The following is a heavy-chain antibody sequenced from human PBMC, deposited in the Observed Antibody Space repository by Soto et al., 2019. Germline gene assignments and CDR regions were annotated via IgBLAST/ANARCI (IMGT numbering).Heavy chain of an antibody. CDR1: GFTFSSYA. CDR3: ARVPGYSSSWGNDAFDI. CDR2: ISYDGSNK. J-gene: IGHJ3*02. D-gene: IGHD6-13*01. V-gene: IGHV3-30-3*01. Sequence: GGSLRLSCAASGFTFSSYAMHWVRQAPGKGLEWVAVISYDGSNKYYADSVKGRFTISRDNSKNTLYLQMNSLRAEDTAVYYCARVPGYSSSWGNDAFDIWGQGTMVTVSS.